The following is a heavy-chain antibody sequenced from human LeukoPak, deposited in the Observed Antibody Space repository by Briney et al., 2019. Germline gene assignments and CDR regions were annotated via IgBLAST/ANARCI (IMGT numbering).Heavy chain of an antibody. D-gene: IGHD6-6*01. J-gene: IGHJ4*02. CDR3: ARHSSSSPYFDY. V-gene: IGHV4-59*08. Sequence: SETLSLTCTVSGGSISSYYWSWIRQLPGKGLEWIGYIYYSGSTNYNPSLKSRVTISVDTSKNQFSLKLSSVTAADTAVYYCARHSSSSPYFDYWGQGTLVTVSS. CDR2: IYYSGST. CDR1: GGSISSYY.